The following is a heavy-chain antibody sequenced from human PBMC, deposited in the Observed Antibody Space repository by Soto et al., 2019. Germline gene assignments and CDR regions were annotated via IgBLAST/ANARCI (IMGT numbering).Heavy chain of an antibody. V-gene: IGHV4-31*03. Sequence: PSETLSLICTLSGGSISSAGYYWSWIRQHPGKGLEWIGYIYYSGSTYYNPSLKSRVTISVDTAKNQFSLKLSSVTAADTAVYYCARGKPPGWKYFYYGMDDWGQGTTFTVSS. CDR1: GGSISSAGYY. CDR3: ARGKPPGWKYFYYGMDD. J-gene: IGHJ6*02. CDR2: IYYSGST. D-gene: IGHD1-1*01.